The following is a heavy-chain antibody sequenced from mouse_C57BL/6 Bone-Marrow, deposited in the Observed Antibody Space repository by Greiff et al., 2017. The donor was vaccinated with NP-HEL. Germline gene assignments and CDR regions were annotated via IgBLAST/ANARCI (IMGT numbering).Heavy chain of an antibody. CDR2: IRSKSNNYAT. D-gene: IGHD1-1*01. J-gene: IGHJ1*03. V-gene: IGHV10-1*01. Sequence: EVQLVESGGGLVQPKGSLKLSCAASGFSFNTYAMNWVRQAPGKGLEWVARIRSKSNNYATYYADSVKDRFTISRDDSESMLYLQMNNLKTEDTAMYYCVSLFYYYGSRAYFDVWGTGTTVTVSS. CDR3: VSLFYYYGSRAYFDV. CDR1: GFSFNTYA.